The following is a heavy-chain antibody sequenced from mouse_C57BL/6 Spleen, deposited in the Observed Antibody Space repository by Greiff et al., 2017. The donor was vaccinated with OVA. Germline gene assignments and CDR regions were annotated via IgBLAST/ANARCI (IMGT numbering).Heavy chain of an antibody. D-gene: IGHD2-3*01. CDR3: AREGIYDGFYFDY. CDR2: ISSGSSTI. V-gene: IGHV5-17*01. Sequence: EVKLMESGGGLVKPGGSLKLSCAASGFTFSDYGMHWVRQAPEKGLEWVAYISSGSSTIYYADTVKGRFTISRDNAKNTLFLQMTSLRSEDTAMYYCAREGIYDGFYFDYWGQGTTLTVSS. CDR1: GFTFSDYG. J-gene: IGHJ2*01.